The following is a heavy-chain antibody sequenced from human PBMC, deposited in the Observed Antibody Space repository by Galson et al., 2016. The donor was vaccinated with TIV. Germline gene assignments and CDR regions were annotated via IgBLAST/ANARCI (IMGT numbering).Heavy chain of an antibody. V-gene: IGHV3-33*01. CDR1: GFTFSNFV. CDR3: ARDRGNRGIIDY. CDR2: IWYDGTNK. D-gene: IGHD1-14*01. Sequence: SLRLSCAASGFTFSNFVMHWVRQAPGRGLEWVALIWYDGTNKYYENSVKGRFTISRDNSKNSPYLQMSSLRVEDMGVYYCARDRGNRGIIDYWGQGTLVTVSS. J-gene: IGHJ4*02.